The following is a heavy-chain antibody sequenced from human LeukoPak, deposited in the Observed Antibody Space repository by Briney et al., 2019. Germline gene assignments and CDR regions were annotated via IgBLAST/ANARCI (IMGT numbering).Heavy chain of an antibody. D-gene: IGHD4-11*01. J-gene: IGHJ4*02. CDR3: ARLQRLLPDY. Sequence: SETLSLTCTVSGGSISSSSYYWGWIRQPPGKGLEWIGSIYYSGSTYNNPSLKSRVTISVDTSKNQFSLKLSSVTAADTAVYYCARLQRLLPDYWGQGTLVTVSS. CDR2: IYYSGST. CDR1: GGSISSSSYY. V-gene: IGHV4-39*07.